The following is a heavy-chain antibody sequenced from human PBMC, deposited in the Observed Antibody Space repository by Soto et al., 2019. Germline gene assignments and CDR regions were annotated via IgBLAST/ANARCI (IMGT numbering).Heavy chain of an antibody. D-gene: IGHD2-15*01. V-gene: IGHV5-10-1*03. CDR2: IDPSDSYT. J-gene: IGHJ6*02. Sequence: EVQLVQSGAEVKKPGESLRISCKGSGYSFTSYWISWVRQMPGKGLEWMGRIDPSDSYTNYSPSFQGHVTISADKSISTAYLQWSSLKASDTAMYYCARIPLRYCSGGSCLEFYSSGWYYYYYGMDVWGQGTTVTVSS. CDR1: GYSFTSYW. CDR3: ARIPLRYCSGGSCLEFYSSGWYYYYYGMDV.